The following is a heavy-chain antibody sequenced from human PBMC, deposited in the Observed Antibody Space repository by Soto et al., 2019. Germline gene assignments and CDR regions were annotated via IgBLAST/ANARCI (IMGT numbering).Heavy chain of an antibody. V-gene: IGHV3-9*01. CDR3: AKLAEDYGGPIDY. D-gene: IGHD4-17*01. CDR2: INWNSGSI. J-gene: IGHJ4*01. CDR1: GFTFHNYA. Sequence: AGGSLRLSCVASGFTFHNYAIHWVRQAPGKGLEWVSGINWNSGSIAYADSVRARFTISRDNAKNSLYLQMNSLKTEDTALYYCAKLAEDYGGPIDYWGQGTLVTVSS.